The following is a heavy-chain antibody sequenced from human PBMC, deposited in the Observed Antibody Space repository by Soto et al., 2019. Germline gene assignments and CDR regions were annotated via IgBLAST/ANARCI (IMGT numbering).Heavy chain of an antibody. CDR3: ASESYGGEFDY. D-gene: IGHD4-17*01. CDR1: GYTFTSYA. V-gene: IGHV1-3*05. Sequence: QVQLVQSGAEEKKPGAAVKVSCKASGYTFTSYAMHWVRQAPGQRLEWMGWINAGKGNTKYSRTFQGRVTIARDTSASTAYMELSSLRSEDTAVYYCASESYGGEFDYWGQGTLVTVSS. CDR2: INAGKGNT. J-gene: IGHJ4*02.